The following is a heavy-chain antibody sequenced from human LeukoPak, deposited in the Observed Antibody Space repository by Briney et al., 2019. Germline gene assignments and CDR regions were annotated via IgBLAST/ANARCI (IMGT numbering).Heavy chain of an antibody. CDR2: IYTSGST. Sequence: SETLSLTCTVSGGSISSYYWSWIRQPAGKGLEWIGRIYTSGSTNYNPSLKSRVTISVDTSKNQFSLKLSSVTAADTAVYYCARDLTAYSSGWYLGWFDPWGQGTLVTVSS. V-gene: IGHV4-4*07. CDR1: GGSISSYY. J-gene: IGHJ5*02. CDR3: ARDLTAYSSGWYLGWFDP. D-gene: IGHD6-19*01.